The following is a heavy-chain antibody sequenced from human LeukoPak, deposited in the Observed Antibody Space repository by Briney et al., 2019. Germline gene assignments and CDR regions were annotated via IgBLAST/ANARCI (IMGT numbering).Heavy chain of an antibody. D-gene: IGHD2/OR15-2a*01. J-gene: IGHJ4*02. Sequence: GGPLRLSCAASGFTFSSYWMHWVRQAPGKGLVWVSRINSDGSSTSYADSVKGRFTISRDNAKNTLYLQMNSLRAEDTAVYYCARDSRFSYYFDYWGQGTLVTVSS. CDR3: ARDSRFSYYFDY. CDR1: GFTFSSYW. V-gene: IGHV3-74*01. CDR2: INSDGSST.